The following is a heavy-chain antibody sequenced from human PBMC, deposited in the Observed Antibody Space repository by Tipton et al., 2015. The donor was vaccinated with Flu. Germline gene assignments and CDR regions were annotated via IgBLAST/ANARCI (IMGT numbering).Heavy chain of an antibody. D-gene: IGHD3-3*01. CDR2: INHSGST. J-gene: IGHJ6*03. CDR1: GGSISSSNW. Sequence: TLSLTCAVSGGSISSSNWWSWVRQPPGKGLEWIGEINHSGSTNYNSSLKSRVTISVDTSKNQFSLKLSSVTAADTAVYYCARLTIFGVVIIGNYYYYMDVWGKGTTVTVSS. V-gene: IGHV4-4*02. CDR3: ARLTIFGVVIIGNYYYYMDV.